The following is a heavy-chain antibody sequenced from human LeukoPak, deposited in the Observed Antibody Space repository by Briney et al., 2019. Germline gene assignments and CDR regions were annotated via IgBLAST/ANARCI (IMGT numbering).Heavy chain of an antibody. J-gene: IGHJ1*01. V-gene: IGHV3-30-3*01. CDR1: GFTFSSYA. CDR2: ISYDGSNK. Sequence: GGSLRLSCAASGFTFSSYAMHWVRQAPGKGLEWVAVISYDGSNKYYADSVKGRFTISRDNSKNTLYLQMNSLRAEDTAVYYCARALKTFQHWGQGTLVTVSS. CDR3: ARALKTFQH.